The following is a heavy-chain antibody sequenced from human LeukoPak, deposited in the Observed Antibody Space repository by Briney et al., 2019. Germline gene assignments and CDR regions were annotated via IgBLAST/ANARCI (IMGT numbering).Heavy chain of an antibody. Sequence: GGSLRFSCAASGFTFSSYSMNWVRQAPGKGLEWVSSISSSSSYIYYADSVKGRFTISRDNAKNSLYLQMNSLRAEDTAVYYCARGLQLLWFGEIGYWGQGTLVTVSS. D-gene: IGHD3-10*01. V-gene: IGHV3-21*01. J-gene: IGHJ4*02. CDR3: ARGLQLLWFGEIGY. CDR2: ISSSSSYI. CDR1: GFTFSSYS.